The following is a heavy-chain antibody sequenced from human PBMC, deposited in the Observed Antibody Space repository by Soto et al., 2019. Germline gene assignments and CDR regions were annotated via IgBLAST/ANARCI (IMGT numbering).Heavy chain of an antibody. CDR3: ARKDYYDSGLYHFDY. J-gene: IGHJ4*02. V-gene: IGHV1-69*13. Sequence: ASVKVSCKASGGTFSSYAISWVRQAPGQGLEWMGGIIPIFGTANYAQKFQGRVTITADESTSTAYMELSSLRSEDTAVYYCARKDYYDSGLYHFDYWGQGTLVTVSS. CDR1: GGTFSSYA. D-gene: IGHD3-22*01. CDR2: IIPIFGTA.